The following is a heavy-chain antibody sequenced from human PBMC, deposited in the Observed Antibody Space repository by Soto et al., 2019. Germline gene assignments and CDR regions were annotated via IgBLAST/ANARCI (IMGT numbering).Heavy chain of an antibody. D-gene: IGHD6-13*01. J-gene: IGHJ4*02. CDR1: GYTFTGYY. CDR2: INAGNGNT. V-gene: IGHV1-3*01. CDR3: ARDFRQQLVEY. Sequence: ASVKVSCKASGYTFTGYYMHWVRQAPGQRLEWMGWINAGNGNTKYSQKFQGRVTITRDTSASTAYMELSSLRSEDTAVYYCARDFRQQLVEYWGKGTLVTVSS.